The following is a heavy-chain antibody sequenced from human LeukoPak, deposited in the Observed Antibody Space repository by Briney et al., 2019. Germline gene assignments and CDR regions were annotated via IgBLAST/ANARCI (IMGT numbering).Heavy chain of an antibody. CDR2: FDPEDGET. CDR1: GYTLTELS. J-gene: IGHJ4*02. Sequence: ASVKVSCKVSGYTLTELSMHWVRQAPGKGLEWMGGFDPEDGETIYAQKFQGRVTMTEDTSTDTAYMELSSLRSEDTAVYYCATSADPGIAVAGTPLGYWGQGTLVTVSS. D-gene: IGHD6-19*01. V-gene: IGHV1-24*01. CDR3: ATSADPGIAVAGTPLGY.